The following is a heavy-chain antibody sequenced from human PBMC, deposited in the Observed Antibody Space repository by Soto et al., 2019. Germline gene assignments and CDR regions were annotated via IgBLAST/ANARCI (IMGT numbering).Heavy chain of an antibody. V-gene: IGHV3-11*06. Sequence: GGSLRLSCAASGFTFSDYYMSWIRQAPGKGLEWVSCISSSSSYTNYADSVKGRFTISRDNAKNSLYLQMNSLRAEDTAVYYCARSGYYYDSSGSDDAFDIWGQGTMVTVSS. CDR2: ISSSSSYT. CDR3: ARSGYYYDSSGSDDAFDI. J-gene: IGHJ3*02. CDR1: GFTFSDYY. D-gene: IGHD3-22*01.